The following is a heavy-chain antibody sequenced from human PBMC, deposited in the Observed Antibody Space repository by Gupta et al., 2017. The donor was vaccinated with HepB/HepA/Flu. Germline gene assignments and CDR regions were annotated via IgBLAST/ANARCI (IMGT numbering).Heavy chain of an antibody. J-gene: IGHJ4*02. V-gene: IGHV3-23*01. CDR2: ITGGGRST. CDR3: AKSGGDSYGYQVDY. CDR1: GFTFSNYA. Sequence: EVQLLESGGGLVQLGGSLRFSCASSGFTFSNYAMHWARQAPGKGLERVSGITGGGRSTYYTDSVKDRFTISRDNSNNTLYLQMNSLRAEDTAVYYCAKSGGDSYGYQVDYWGQGTLVAVSS. D-gene: IGHD5-18*01.